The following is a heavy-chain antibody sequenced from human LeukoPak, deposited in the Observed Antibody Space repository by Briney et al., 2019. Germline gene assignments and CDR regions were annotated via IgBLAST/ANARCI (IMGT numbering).Heavy chain of an antibody. J-gene: IGHJ4*02. CDR3: AREEYQVLLD. D-gene: IGHD2/OR15-2a*01. CDR1: GFTFGYYE. V-gene: IGHV3-48*03. CDR2: IKSSGSSI. Sequence: GGSLRLSCATSGFTFGYYEMNWVRQAPGKGLEWVSYIKSSGSSIYYADSMKGRFTISRDNAKNSLYLQMNSLRVGDTAIYYCAREEYQVLLDWGQGILVTVAS.